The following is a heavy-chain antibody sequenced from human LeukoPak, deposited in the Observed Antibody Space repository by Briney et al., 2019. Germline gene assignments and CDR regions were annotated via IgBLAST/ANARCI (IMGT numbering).Heavy chain of an antibody. Sequence: SETLSLTCAVYGGSFGGYYWSWIRQPPGKGLEWIGEINHSGSTNYNPSLKSRVTISVDTSKNQFSLKLSSVTAADTAVYYCRWYYYYYGMDVWGQGTTVTVSS. CDR2: INHSGST. CDR3: RWYYYYYGMDV. D-gene: IGHD4-23*01. CDR1: GGSFGGYY. J-gene: IGHJ6*02. V-gene: IGHV4-34*01.